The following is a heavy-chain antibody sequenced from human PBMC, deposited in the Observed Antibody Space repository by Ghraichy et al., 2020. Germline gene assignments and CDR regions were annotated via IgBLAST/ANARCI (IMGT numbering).Heavy chain of an antibody. Sequence: GSLRLSCAASGFTFSDYYMSWIRQAPGKGLEWVSSISSSGSTIYYADSVKGRFTISRDNAKNSLYLQMNRLRAEDTAVYYCARFLGWLRMAAPNYFDYWGQGTLVTVSS. V-gene: IGHV3-11*01. D-gene: IGHD5-12*01. J-gene: IGHJ4*02. CDR1: GFTFSDYY. CDR3: ARFLGWLRMAAPNYFDY. CDR2: ISSSGSTI.